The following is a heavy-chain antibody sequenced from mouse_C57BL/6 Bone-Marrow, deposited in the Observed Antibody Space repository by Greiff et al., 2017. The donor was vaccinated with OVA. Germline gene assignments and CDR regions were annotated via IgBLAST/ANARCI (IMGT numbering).Heavy chain of an antibody. CDR2: ISSGGDYI. Sequence: EVNLQESGEGLVKPGGSLKLSCAASGFTFSSYAMSWVRQTPEKRLEWVAYISSGGDYIYYADTVKGRFTISRDNARNTLYLQMSSLKSEDTAMYYCTRGSNYVDYFDYWGQGTTLTVSS. CDR1: GFTFSSYA. D-gene: IGHD2-5*01. V-gene: IGHV5-9-1*02. CDR3: TRGSNYVDYFDY. J-gene: IGHJ2*01.